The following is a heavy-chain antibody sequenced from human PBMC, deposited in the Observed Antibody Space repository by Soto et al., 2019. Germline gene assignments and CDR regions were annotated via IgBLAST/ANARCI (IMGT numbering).Heavy chain of an antibody. D-gene: IGHD1-1*01. CDR2: IKGKTDGGAR. J-gene: IGHJ4*02. V-gene: IGHV3-15*01. CDR1: GFMFSSAW. CDR3: VEGWNDF. Sequence: PGGSLRLSCVTSGFMFSSAWMSWVRQAPGKGLEWVGRIKGKTDGGARDYAAPVKGRFSISRDDSKNTLYLQMNSLRAEDTAVYYCVEGWNDFWGQGTLVTSPQ.